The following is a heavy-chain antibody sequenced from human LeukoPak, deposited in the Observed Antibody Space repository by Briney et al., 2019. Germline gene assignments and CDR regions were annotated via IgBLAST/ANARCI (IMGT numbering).Heavy chain of an antibody. J-gene: IGHJ4*02. CDR1: GFTFSGYY. CDR3: ARESETSGWYDY. Sequence: GGSLRLSCAASGFTFSGYYMSWIRQAPGKGLEWVSYISSSSSYTNYADSVKGRFTISRDNTRKSLSLQMSSLRSEDTALYYCARESETSGWYDYWGQGTLVTVSS. V-gene: IGHV3-11*05. CDR2: ISSSSSYT. D-gene: IGHD6-19*01.